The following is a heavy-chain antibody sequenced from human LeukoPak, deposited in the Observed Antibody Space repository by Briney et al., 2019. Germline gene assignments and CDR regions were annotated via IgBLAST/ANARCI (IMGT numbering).Heavy chain of an antibody. CDR2: ISWDGGST. CDR1: GFTFYDYA. J-gene: IGHJ4*02. Sequence: GGSLRLSCAASGFTFYDYAMHWVRQAPGKGLEWVSLISWDGGSTYYADSVKGRFTISRDNSKNSLYLQMNSLRAEDTALYYCAKSRSRSGWYYFDYWGQGTLVTVSS. CDR3: AKSRSRSGWYYFDY. V-gene: IGHV3-43D*04. D-gene: IGHD6-19*01.